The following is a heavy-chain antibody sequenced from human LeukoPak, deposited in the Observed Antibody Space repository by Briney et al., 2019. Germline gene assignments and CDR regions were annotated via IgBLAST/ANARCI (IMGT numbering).Heavy chain of an antibody. D-gene: IGHD5-24*01. CDR1: GFTFSSYA. Sequence: GGSLRLSCAASGFTFSSYAMSWVRQAPGKGLEWVSAISGSGGTTFYADSVKGRFTISRDNSKNTLYLQVNSLRAADTAVYYCAKVQEMGRILPPFQYWGQGTLVTVSS. CDR2: ISGSGGTT. V-gene: IGHV3-23*01. J-gene: IGHJ4*02. CDR3: AKVQEMGRILPPFQY.